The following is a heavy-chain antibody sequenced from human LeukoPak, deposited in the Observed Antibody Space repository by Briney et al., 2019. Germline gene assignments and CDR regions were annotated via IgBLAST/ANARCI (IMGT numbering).Heavy chain of an antibody. Sequence: PSETLSLTCEVSGGSISSTNWWSWVRQPPGKGLEWVGEVYYSGSTYYNPSLKSRVTISVDTSKNQFSLKLSSVTAADTAVYYCARGLLWFGEPTPEDYYYMDVWGKGTTVTISS. D-gene: IGHD3-10*01. V-gene: IGHV4-4*02. CDR2: VYYSGST. J-gene: IGHJ6*03. CDR3: ARGLLWFGEPTPEDYYYMDV. CDR1: GGSISSTNW.